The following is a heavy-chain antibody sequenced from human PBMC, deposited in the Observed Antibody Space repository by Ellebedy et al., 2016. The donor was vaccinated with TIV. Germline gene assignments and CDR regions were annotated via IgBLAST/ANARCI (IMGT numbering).Heavy chain of an antibody. V-gene: IGHV1-58*02. J-gene: IGHJ4*02. CDR2: IVVGSGNT. CDR1: GFMFTNTA. D-gene: IGHD3-9*01. Sequence: AASVKVSCKTSGFMFTNTAMQWVRQARGQRLEWIGWIVVGSGNTNYAQNFQERVTITRDMSTSTAYMELTSLRSEDTAVYYCAAGGRHYDILTDYYTLDYWGQGTLVTVSS. CDR3: AAGGRHYDILTDYYTLDY.